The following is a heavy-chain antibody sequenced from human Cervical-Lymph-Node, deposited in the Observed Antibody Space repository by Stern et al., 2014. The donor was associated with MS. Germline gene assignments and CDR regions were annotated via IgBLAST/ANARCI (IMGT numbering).Heavy chain of an antibody. D-gene: IGHD1-20*01. CDR2: INAKSGIT. CDR1: GYTFSDHY. V-gene: IGHV1-2*02. Sequence: QVQLVQSGAEVKKPGASVKVSCKASGYTFSDHYMHWVRQAPGPGLEWMGWINAKSGITNYAQKFQGRVTMTRDTSISTAYMELSSLRSDDTAVYYCARELNWNDIFTNVFDIWGRGTMVTVSS. J-gene: IGHJ3*02. CDR3: ARELNWNDIFTNVFDI.